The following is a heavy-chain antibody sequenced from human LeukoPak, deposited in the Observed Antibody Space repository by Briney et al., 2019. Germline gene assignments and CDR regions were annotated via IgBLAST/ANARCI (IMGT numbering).Heavy chain of an antibody. V-gene: IGHV3-23*01. J-gene: IGHJ4*02. CDR2: ISASGYST. CDR1: GVTFSSFA. Sequence: GGSLRLSCAASGVTFSSFAMSWVRQAPGKGLEWVSAISASGYSTYYADSVKGRFTISRDNSKNTLFLQMNSLRAEDTAVYYCAKDAVQFDTWGQGTLVTVSS. CDR3: AKDAVQFDT.